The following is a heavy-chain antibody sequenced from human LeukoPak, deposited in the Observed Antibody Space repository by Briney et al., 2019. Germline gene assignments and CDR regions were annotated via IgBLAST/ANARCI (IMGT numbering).Heavy chain of an antibody. CDR2: IIPIFGTA. Sequence: SVKVSCKASGGTLSSYAISWVRQAPGQRLEGMGGIIPIFGTANYAQKFQGRVTITADESTSTAYMELSSLRSEDTAVYYCARDRDDIAAGYFDYWGQGTLVTVSS. CDR1: GGTLSSYA. CDR3: ARDRDDIAAGYFDY. J-gene: IGHJ4*02. D-gene: IGHD6-13*01. V-gene: IGHV1-69*13.